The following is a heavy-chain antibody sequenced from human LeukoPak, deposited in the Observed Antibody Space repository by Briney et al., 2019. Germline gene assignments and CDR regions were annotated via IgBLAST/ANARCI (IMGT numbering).Heavy chain of an antibody. J-gene: IGHJ5*02. Sequence: SETLSLTCTVSGGSMSTYYWSWIRQPPGKGLEWIGYIYDNGYTHYNPSLKSRVSISLDTSKSQFSLNLSSVTAADTAVYYCARRAFGGVIAANWFDPWGQGALVTVSS. CDR2: IYDNGYT. CDR3: ARRAFGGVIAANWFDP. CDR1: GGSMSTYY. V-gene: IGHV4-59*08. D-gene: IGHD3-16*02.